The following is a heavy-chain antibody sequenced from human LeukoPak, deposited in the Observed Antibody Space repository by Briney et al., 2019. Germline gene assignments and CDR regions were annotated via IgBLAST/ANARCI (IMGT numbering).Heavy chain of an antibody. CDR2: ISSSGGST. Sequence: GGSLRLSCAASGFTFSSYAMSWVRHAPGQGLEWVSAISSSGGSTYYADSVKGRFTISRDNSKNTLYLQMNSLKAEDTAVYYCAKPYMVRGVIQRFDPWGQGTLVTVSS. CDR3: AKPYMVRGVIQRFDP. D-gene: IGHD3-10*01. J-gene: IGHJ5*02. CDR1: GFTFSSYA. V-gene: IGHV3-23*01.